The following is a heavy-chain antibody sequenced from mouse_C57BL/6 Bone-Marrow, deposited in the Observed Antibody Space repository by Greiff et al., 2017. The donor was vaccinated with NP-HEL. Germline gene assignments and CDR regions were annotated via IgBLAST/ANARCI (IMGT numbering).Heavy chain of an antibody. V-gene: IGHV1-69*01. D-gene: IGHD2-4*01. CDR3: ARSGYDYDDAMDY. J-gene: IGHJ4*01. CDR1: GYTFTSYW. Sequence: VQLQQPGAELVMPGASVKLSCKASGYTFTSYWMHWVKQRPGQGLEWIGEIDPSDSYTNYNQKLKGKSTLTVDKSSSTAYMQLSSLTSEDSAVYYCARSGYDYDDAMDYWGQGTSVTVSS. CDR2: IDPSDSYT.